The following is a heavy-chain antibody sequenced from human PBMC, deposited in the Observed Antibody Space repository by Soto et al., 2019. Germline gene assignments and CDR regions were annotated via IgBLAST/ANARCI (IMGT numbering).Heavy chain of an antibody. CDR1: GYSFTSYW. CDR3: ARLGHCGSTSCYRGDYYYYGMDV. J-gene: IGHJ6*02. V-gene: IGHV5-10-1*01. Sequence: PGESLKISCKGSGYSFTSYWISWVRQMPGKGLEWMGRIDPSDSYTNYSPSFQGHVTISADKSISTAYLQWSSLKASDTAMYYCARLGHCGSTSCYRGDYYYYGMDVWGQGTTVTVSS. D-gene: IGHD2-2*02. CDR2: IDPSDSYT.